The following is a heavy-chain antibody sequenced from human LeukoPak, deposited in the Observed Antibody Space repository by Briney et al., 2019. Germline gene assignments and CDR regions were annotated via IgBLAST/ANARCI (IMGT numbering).Heavy chain of an antibody. CDR3: ARGVGSGSRLRAGDY. V-gene: IGHV3-30*14. J-gene: IGHJ4*02. CDR2: ISYDGSNK. CDR1: GFTFSSYA. D-gene: IGHD1-26*01. Sequence: GGSLRLSCAASGFTFSSYAMHWVRQAPGKGLEWVAVISYDGSNKYYADSVKGRFTISRDNSKNTLYLQMNSLRAEDTAVYYCARGVGSGSRLRAGDYWGQGTLVTVSS.